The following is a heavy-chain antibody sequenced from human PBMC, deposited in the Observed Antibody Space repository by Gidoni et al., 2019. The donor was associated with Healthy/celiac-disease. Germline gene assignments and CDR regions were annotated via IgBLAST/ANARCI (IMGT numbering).Heavy chain of an antibody. CDR3: AKVIAVAGIDY. D-gene: IGHD6-19*01. CDR1: GFTFSSYV. Sequence: EVQLLESGGDLVQPGGYLRLCCAASGFTFSSYVMSWVRQAPGKGLEWFSAISGSGGSTYYAASVKGRFTISRDNSKNTLYLQMNSLRAEDTAVYYCAKVIAVAGIDYWGQGTLVTVSS. V-gene: IGHV3-23*01. CDR2: ISGSGGST. J-gene: IGHJ4*02.